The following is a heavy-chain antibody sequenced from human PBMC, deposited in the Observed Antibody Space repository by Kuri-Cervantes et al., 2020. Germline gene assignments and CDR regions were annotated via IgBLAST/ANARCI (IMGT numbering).Heavy chain of an antibody. V-gene: IGHV4-39*07. CDR2: IYYSGST. D-gene: IGHD6-13*01. J-gene: IGHJ5*02. CDR1: GGSISSSSYY. CDR3: ARANGYSSSWGFDP. Sequence: SETLSLTCTVSGGSISSSSYYWGWTRQPPGKGLEWSGSIYYSGSTYYNPSLKSRITISVDTSKNQFSLKLSSVTAADTAVYYCARANGYSSSWGFDPWGQGTLVTVSS.